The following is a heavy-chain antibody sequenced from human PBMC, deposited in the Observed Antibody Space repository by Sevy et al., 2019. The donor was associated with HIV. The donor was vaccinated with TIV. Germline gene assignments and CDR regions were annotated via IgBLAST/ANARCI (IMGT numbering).Heavy chain of an antibody. J-gene: IGHJ2*01. CDR1: GDSVSSNNAA. V-gene: IGHV6-1*01. Sequence: SETLSLTCAISGDSVSSNNAAWNWIRQSPSRGLEWLGRTYYKSKWYSHYAVSVKSRMTINPDTSKNQFSLQLNSVTAEDTAVYYCARSVAALDFWYFDLWGRGTLVTVSS. CDR2: TYYKSKWYS. CDR3: ARSVAALDFWYFDL. D-gene: IGHD6-19*01.